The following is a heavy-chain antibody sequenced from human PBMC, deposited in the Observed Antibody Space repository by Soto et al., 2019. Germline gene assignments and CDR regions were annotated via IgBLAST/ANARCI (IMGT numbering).Heavy chain of an antibody. Sequence: QIQLVQSGGEVKKPGASVKVSCKSSGYKCISHSITWVRQAPGQGLEWMGRISAYNGNTNYAQKLQGRVTMTTDTSTNTAYMELSSLRSDDTAVYYCARGAFCGGAPGCRDMDVWGQGTTVTVSS. CDR2: ISAYNGNT. J-gene: IGHJ6*02. D-gene: IGHD2-21*01. V-gene: IGHV1-18*01. CDR3: ARGAFCGGAPGCRDMDV. CDR1: GYKCISHS.